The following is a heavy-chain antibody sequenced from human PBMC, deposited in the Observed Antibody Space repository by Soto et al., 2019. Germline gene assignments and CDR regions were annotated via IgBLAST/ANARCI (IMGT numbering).Heavy chain of an antibody. V-gene: IGHV1-69*02. D-gene: IGHD6-19*01. CDR3: ARVIAVAGIDY. CDR1: GGTFSSYT. J-gene: IGHJ4*02. CDR2: IIPILGIA. Sequence: QVQLVQSGAEVKKPGSSVKVSCKASGGTFSSYTISWVRQAPGQGLEWMGRIIPILGIANYAQKFQGRVTITAEKSTSTAYMELSSLRSEDTAVYYCARVIAVAGIDYWGQGTLVTVSS.